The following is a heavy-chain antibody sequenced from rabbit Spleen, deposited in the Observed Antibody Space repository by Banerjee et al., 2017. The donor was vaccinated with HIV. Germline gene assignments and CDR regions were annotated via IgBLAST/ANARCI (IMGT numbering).Heavy chain of an antibody. CDR1: GVSFSFSSY. CDR2: IEVGSSGFS. D-gene: IGHD1-1*01. CDR3: ARDTSSSFSSYGMDL. Sequence: QEQLEESGGGLVKPGASLTLTCTASGVSFSFSSYMCWVRQAPGKGLEWIACIEVGSSGFSYFATWAKGRFTISETSSTTVTLQVTRLTAADTAIYFCARDTSSSFSSYGMDLWGQGTLVTVS. J-gene: IGHJ6*01. V-gene: IGHV1S45*01.